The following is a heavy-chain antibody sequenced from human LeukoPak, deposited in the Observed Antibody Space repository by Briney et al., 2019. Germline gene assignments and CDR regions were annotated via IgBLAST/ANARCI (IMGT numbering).Heavy chain of an antibody. V-gene: IGHV5-51*03. D-gene: IGHD3-10*01. CDR3: ARPYGSGSYYAFDI. J-gene: IGHJ3*02. Sequence: GESLTLSCTGSGYIFTSYWIGWVRQMAGKGLEWMGIIYPGDSDTIYSPSFQGQVTISADKSISTAYLLWSSLKASDTAMYYCARPYGSGSYYAFDIWGQGTMVTVSS. CDR1: GYIFTSYW. CDR2: IYPGDSDT.